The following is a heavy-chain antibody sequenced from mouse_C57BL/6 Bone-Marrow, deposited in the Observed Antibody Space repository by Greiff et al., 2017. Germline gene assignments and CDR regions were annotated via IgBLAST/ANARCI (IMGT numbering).Heavy chain of an antibody. Sequence: VQLQQSGPELVKPGASVKISCKASGYSFTDYNMNWVKQSNGKSLEWIGVINPNYGTTSYNQKFKGKATLTVDQSSSTAYMQLNSLTSEDSAVSYCAEGGNSGLADYFDYWGQGTTLTVSS. V-gene: IGHV1-39*01. D-gene: IGHD3-1*01. CDR3: AEGGNSGLADYFDY. CDR2: INPNYGTT. J-gene: IGHJ2*01. CDR1: GYSFTDYN.